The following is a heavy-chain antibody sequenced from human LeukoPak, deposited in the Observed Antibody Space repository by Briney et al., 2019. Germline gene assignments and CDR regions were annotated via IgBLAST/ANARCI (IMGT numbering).Heavy chain of an antibody. J-gene: IGHJ4*02. CDR1: GGSISSSSYY. D-gene: IGHD3-22*01. V-gene: IGHV4-39*01. Sequence: PSETLSLTCTVSGGSISSSSYYWGWIRQPPGKGLEWIGSIYYSGSTYYNPSLKSRVTISVDTSKNQFSLKLSSVTAADTAVYYCARQPYDSSGKGYDYWGQGTLVTVSS. CDR3: ARQPYDSSGKGYDY. CDR2: IYYSGST.